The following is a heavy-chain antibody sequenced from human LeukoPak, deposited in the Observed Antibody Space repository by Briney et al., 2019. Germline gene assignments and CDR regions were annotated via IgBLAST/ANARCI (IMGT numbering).Heavy chain of an antibody. J-gene: IGHJ4*02. CDR3: AKDYAVGSIDY. Sequence: GGSLRLSCAASGFIFSSSGMSWVRQAPGKGLEWVSTISDNGGSTYYPDSVKGRFTISRDNSKNTLYLQMNSLRAEDTAVYYCAKDYAVGSIDYWGQGTLVTVSS. D-gene: IGHD3-16*01. CDR1: GFIFSSSG. CDR2: ISDNGGST. V-gene: IGHV3-23*01.